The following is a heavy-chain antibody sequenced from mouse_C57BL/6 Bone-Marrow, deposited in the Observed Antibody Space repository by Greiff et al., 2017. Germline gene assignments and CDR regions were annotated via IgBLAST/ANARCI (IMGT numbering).Heavy chain of an antibody. CDR2: INPSTGGT. J-gene: IGHJ3*01. V-gene: IGHV1-42*01. Sequence: EVQGVESGPELVKPGASVKISCKASGYSFTGYYMNWVKQSPEKSLEWIGEINPSTGGTTYNQKFKAKATLTVDKSSSTAYMQLKRLTSEDSAVYYCARTYYSNTWFAYWGQGTLVTVSA. CDR1: GYSFTGYY. CDR3: ARTYYSNTWFAY. D-gene: IGHD2-5*01.